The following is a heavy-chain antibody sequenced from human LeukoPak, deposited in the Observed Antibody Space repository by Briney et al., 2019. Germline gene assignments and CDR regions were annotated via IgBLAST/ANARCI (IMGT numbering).Heavy chain of an antibody. CDR2: IYTSGST. D-gene: IGHD6-6*01. CDR3: ASSLIAAHDY. J-gene: IGHJ4*02. V-gene: IGHV4-61*02. CDR1: GGSISSGSYY. Sequence: PSETLSLTCTVSGGSISSGSYYWSWIRQPAGKGLEWIGRIYTSGSTNYNPSLKSRVTIPVDTSKNQFSLKLSSVTAADTAVYYCASSLIAAHDYWGQGTLVTVSS.